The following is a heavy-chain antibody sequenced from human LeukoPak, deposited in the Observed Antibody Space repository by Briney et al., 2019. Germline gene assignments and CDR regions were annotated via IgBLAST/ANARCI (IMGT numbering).Heavy chain of an antibody. D-gene: IGHD1-26*01. Sequence: GGSLRLSCAACGFTFSSYGMHWDRQAPGKGLEWVAVIWYDGSNKYYADSVKGRFTISRDNSKNTLYLQMNSLRAEDTAVYYCARVPGPWRGPFDYWGQGTLLTVSS. CDR2: IWYDGSNK. CDR3: ARVPGPWRGPFDY. J-gene: IGHJ4*02. V-gene: IGHV3-33*01. CDR1: GFTFSSYG.